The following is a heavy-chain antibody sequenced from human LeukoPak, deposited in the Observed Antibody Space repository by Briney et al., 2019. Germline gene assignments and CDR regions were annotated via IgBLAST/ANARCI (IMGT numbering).Heavy chain of an antibody. Sequence: ASVKVSCKASGYTFTSYGISWVRQAPGQGLEWMGWINAYNGNTNYAQKLQGRVTMTTDTSTSTAYMELRSLRSDDTAVYYCAREGGYSSGWTNDPPFDYWGQGTLVTVSS. CDR2: INAYNGNT. CDR3: AREGGYSSGWTNDPPFDY. D-gene: IGHD6-19*01. V-gene: IGHV1-18*04. J-gene: IGHJ4*02. CDR1: GYTFTSYG.